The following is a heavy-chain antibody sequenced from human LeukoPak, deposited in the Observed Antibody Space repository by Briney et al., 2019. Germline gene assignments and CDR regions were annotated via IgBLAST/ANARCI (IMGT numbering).Heavy chain of an antibody. CDR2: IYSSGST. CDR1: GGSISSYY. Sequence: SEILSLTCTVSGGSISSYYWTWIRQPAGKGLEWIGRIYSSGSTSYNPTLKSRVTMSVDTSKNQFSLKLSSVTAAVTAVYYCARANYYDSSGYYPGWFDPWGQGTLVTVSS. J-gene: IGHJ5*02. V-gene: IGHV4-4*07. CDR3: ARANYYDSSGYYPGWFDP. D-gene: IGHD3-22*01.